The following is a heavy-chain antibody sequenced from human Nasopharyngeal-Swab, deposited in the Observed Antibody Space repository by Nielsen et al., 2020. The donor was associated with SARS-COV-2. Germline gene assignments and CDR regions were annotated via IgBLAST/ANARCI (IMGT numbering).Heavy chain of an antibody. Sequence: GSLRLSCTVSGGSISSSSYYWGWIRQPPGKGLEWIGSIYYSGSTYYNPSLKSRVTISVDTSKNQFSLKLSSVTAADTAVYYCARETTPRSPRQDYWGQGTLVTVSS. CDR3: ARETTPRSPRQDY. V-gene: IGHV4-39*07. CDR1: GGSISSSSYY. CDR2: IYYSGST. J-gene: IGHJ4*02. D-gene: IGHD1-14*01.